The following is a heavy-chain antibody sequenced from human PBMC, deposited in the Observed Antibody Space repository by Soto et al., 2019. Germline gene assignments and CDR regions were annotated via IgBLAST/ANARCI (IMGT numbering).Heavy chain of an antibody. CDR3: ARYSSNWFQTEGMDV. CDR2: IDASGNS. V-gene: IGHV4-4*07. D-gene: IGHD6-13*01. Sequence: LSLTCTVSGDSISSYYWNWIRQPAGKGLEWIGRIDASGNSNYNPSLKSRVTMSVDTSKKQFSLKVTSVTAADTAVYYCARYSSNWFQTEGMDVWGQGTTVTVYS. J-gene: IGHJ6*02. CDR1: GDSISSYY.